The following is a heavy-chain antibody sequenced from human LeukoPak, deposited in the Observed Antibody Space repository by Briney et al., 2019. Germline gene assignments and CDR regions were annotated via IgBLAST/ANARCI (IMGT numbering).Heavy chain of an antibody. CDR1: GFTFSSYA. CDR2: ISASGGST. CDR3: AKYVSARGPPYALAV. D-gene: IGHD2/OR15-2a*01. V-gene: IGHV3-23*01. J-gene: IGHJ6*02. Sequence: GGSLRLSCAASGFTFSSYAMQWVRQAPGKGLEWVSGISASGGSTWYADSVKGRFTISRDNSKNTLYLQMNSLRAEDTAVYYCAKYVSARGPPYALAVWGQGTTVTVSS.